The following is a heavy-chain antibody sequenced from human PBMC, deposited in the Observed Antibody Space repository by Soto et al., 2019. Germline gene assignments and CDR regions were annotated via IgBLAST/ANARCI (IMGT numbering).Heavy chain of an antibody. CDR3: ARDGYDGSGSPYPAY. Sequence: PSETLSLTCSVSGGSMSEYFWSWIRQFPERGLEWIGYVYYLGSTDYNPSLKSRVTISVDTSKRQFSLRLSSVTAADAAIYYCARDGYDGSGSPYPAYWGPGTQVTVSS. J-gene: IGHJ4*02. D-gene: IGHD3-10*01. V-gene: IGHV4-59*01. CDR1: GGSMSEYF. CDR2: VYYLGST.